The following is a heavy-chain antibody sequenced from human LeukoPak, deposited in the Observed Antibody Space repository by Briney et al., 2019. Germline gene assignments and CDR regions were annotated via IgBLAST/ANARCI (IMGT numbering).Heavy chain of an antibody. Sequence: GGSLRLSCAASGFTFSNFGMHWVRQASGKGLEWVAVISYDGSNKYYVDSVKGRFTISRDNSENTLYLQMHSLSAEDTAVFYCAREGRSYSLDYWGQGTLVTVSS. CDR2: ISYDGSNK. D-gene: IGHD3-10*01. V-gene: IGHV3-30*03. J-gene: IGHJ4*02. CDR3: AREGRSYSLDY. CDR1: GFTFSNFG.